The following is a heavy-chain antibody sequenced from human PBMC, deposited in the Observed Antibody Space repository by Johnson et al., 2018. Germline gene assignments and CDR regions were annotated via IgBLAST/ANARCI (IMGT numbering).Heavy chain of an antibody. D-gene: IGHD3-22*01. J-gene: IGHJ6*02. CDR2: IWYDGSNK. V-gene: IGHV3-33*01. Sequence: QVQVVESGGGVVQPGRSLRVSCAVSGFTFSSYGMHWVRQAPGKGREWVAIIWYDGSNKYYADPVRGRLTISRDNSKNTLSLQMNSLKAEDKAVSYCARDTTYYYDSSGYYYVNGMDVWGQGTTVTVSS. CDR1: GFTFSSYG. CDR3: ARDTTYYYDSSGYYYVNGMDV.